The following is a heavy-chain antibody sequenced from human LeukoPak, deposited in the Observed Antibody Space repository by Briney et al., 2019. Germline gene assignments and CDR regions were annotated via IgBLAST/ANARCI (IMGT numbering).Heavy chain of an antibody. V-gene: IGHV3-23*01. CDR1: GFTFSSYA. CDR3: AKESGPYYDYVWGSYRPYDAFDI. J-gene: IGHJ3*02. Sequence: GGSLRLSCAASGFTFSSYAMSWVRQAPGKGLDWVSAISGSGGSTYYPDSVKGRFTISRDNSKNTLYLEMNSLRAEDTAVYYCAKESGPYYDYVWGSYRPYDAFDIWGQGTMVTVSS. CDR2: ISGSGGST. D-gene: IGHD3-16*02.